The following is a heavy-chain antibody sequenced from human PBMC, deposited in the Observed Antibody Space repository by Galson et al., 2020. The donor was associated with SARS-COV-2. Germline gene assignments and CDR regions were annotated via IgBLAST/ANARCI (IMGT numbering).Heavy chain of an antibody. J-gene: IGHJ6*02. CDR1: GFTFSSYE. V-gene: IGHV3-48*03. CDR3: ARDLAALGSSYYYYYYYGMDV. Sequence: GGSLRLSCAASGFTFSSYEMNWVRQAPGKGLEWVSYISSSGSTIYYADSVKGRFTISRDNAKNSLYLQMNSLRAEDTAVYYCARDLAALGSSYYYYYYYGMDVWGQGTTVTVSS. CDR2: ISSSGSTI. D-gene: IGHD6-13*01.